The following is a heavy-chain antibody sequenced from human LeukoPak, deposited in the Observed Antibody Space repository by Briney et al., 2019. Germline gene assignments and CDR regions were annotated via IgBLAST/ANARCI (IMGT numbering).Heavy chain of an antibody. CDR3: ARAGGGYCSSTSCYTPPDY. J-gene: IGHJ4*02. Sequence: SETLSLTCTVSGGSTSSYYWSWIRQPAGKGLEWIGRIYTSGSTNYNPSLKSRVTMSVDTSKNQFSLKLSSVTAADTAVYYCARAGGGYCSSTSCYTPPDYWGQGTLVTVSS. V-gene: IGHV4-4*07. CDR2: IYTSGST. CDR1: GGSTSSYY. D-gene: IGHD2-2*01.